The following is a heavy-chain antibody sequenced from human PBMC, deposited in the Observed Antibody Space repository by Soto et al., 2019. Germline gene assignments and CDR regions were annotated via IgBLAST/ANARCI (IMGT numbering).Heavy chain of an antibody. Sequence: GASVKVSCKASGYTFINYYIHWVRQAPGQGLEWMAIINPMGGSTNYAQEFQGRVTLTSDTSTSTVYIELSSLRFEDTALFYCARDLAAGDLWGQGTLVTVSS. CDR3: ARDLAAGDL. D-gene: IGHD6-13*01. CDR2: INPMGGST. CDR1: GYTFINYY. J-gene: IGHJ5*02. V-gene: IGHV1-46*01.